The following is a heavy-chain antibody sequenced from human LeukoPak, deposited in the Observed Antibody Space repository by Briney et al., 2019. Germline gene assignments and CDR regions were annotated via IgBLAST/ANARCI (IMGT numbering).Heavy chain of an antibody. J-gene: IGHJ1*01. V-gene: IGHV3-30-3*01. CDR3: ARVSIAVALSGYFQH. CDR1: GFTFSSYA. D-gene: IGHD6-19*01. CDR2: ISYDGSNK. Sequence: PGGSLGLSCAASGFTFSSYAMHWVRQAPGKGLEWVAVISYDGSNKYYADSVKGRFTISRDNSKNTLYLQMNSLRAEDTAVYYCARVSIAVALSGYFQHWGQGTLVTVSS.